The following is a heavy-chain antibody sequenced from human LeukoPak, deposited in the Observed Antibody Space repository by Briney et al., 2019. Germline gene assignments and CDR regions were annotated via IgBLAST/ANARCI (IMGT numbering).Heavy chain of an antibody. CDR2: ISWNSGSI. CDR3: AKGDYGDYVVGMDV. V-gene: IGHV3-9*01. Sequence: PGGSLRLSCAASGFTFDDYAMHWVRQAPGKGLEWVSGISWNSGSIGYADSVKGRFTISRDNAKNSLYLQMNSLRAEDTALYYCAKGDYGDYVVGMDVWGQGTTVAVSS. J-gene: IGHJ6*02. CDR1: GFTFDDYA. D-gene: IGHD4-17*01.